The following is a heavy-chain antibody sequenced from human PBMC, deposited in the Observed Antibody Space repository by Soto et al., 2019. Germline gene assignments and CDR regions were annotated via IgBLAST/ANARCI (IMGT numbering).Heavy chain of an antibody. Sequence: ASVKVSCKASGYTXTSYGISWVRQAPGQGLEWMGWISAYNGNTNYAQKLQGRVTMTTDTSTSTAYMELRSLRSDDTAVYYCARDKDAGYSNWFDPWGQGTLVTVSS. D-gene: IGHD6-13*01. J-gene: IGHJ5*02. CDR1: GYTXTSYG. V-gene: IGHV1-18*01. CDR2: ISAYNGNT. CDR3: ARDKDAGYSNWFDP.